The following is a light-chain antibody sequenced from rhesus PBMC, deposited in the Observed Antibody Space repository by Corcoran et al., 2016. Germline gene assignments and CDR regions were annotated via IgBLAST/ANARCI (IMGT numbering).Light chain of an antibody. J-gene: IGLJ1*01. Sequence: QAALTQPRSVSGSPGQSVTISCTGTSSDIGGYNYCSWYQQHPGTAPKLMIYEVSKRPSGVSDRFSGSKSGNTASLTISGLQTEDEADYYCSSSAGSNTFIFGGGTRLTVL. CDR1: SSDIGGYNY. CDR3: SSSAGSNTFI. CDR2: EVS. V-gene: IGLV2-32*02.